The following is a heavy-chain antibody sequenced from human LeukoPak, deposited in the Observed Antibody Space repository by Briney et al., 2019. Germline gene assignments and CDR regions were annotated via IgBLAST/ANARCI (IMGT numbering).Heavy chain of an antibody. J-gene: IGHJ4*02. D-gene: IGHD2-15*01. CDR1: GFSISNDW. V-gene: IGHV3-74*01. CDR2: ISADGTTT. CDR3: AGTWSFDY. Sequence: PGGSLRLSCAVSGFSISNDWMHWVRRAPGKGLLWVSRISADGTTTNYADSVKGRFTISRDNAKNTLYLQMDSLRADDTAVDYCAGTWSFDYWGQGTLVTVSS.